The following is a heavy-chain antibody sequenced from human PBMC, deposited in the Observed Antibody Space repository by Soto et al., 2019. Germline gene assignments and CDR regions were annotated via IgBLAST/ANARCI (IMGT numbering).Heavy chain of an antibody. D-gene: IGHD4-4*01. CDR1: GFTFSSYA. Sequence: GGSLRLSCAASGFTFSSYAMHWVRQAPGKGLEWVAVISYDGSNKYYADSVKGRFTISRDNSKNTLCLQMNSLRAEDTAVYYCARPMTTVTTRPFEYWGQGTLVTVSS. CDR3: ARPMTTVTTRPFEY. V-gene: IGHV3-30*04. CDR2: ISYDGSNK. J-gene: IGHJ4*02.